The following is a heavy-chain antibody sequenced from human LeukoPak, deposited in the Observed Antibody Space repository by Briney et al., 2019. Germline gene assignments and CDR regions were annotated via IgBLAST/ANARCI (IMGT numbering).Heavy chain of an antibody. Sequence: GRSLRLSCAASGFTFDDYAMHWVRQAPGKGLEWVSGISWNSGSIGYADSVKGRFTVSRDNGKNSLLLQMNSLRAEDTALYYCARGYSRAAFDIWGQGTVVAVSS. CDR1: GFTFDDYA. D-gene: IGHD2-15*01. CDR3: ARGYSRAAFDI. V-gene: IGHV3-9*01. CDR2: ISWNSGSI. J-gene: IGHJ3*02.